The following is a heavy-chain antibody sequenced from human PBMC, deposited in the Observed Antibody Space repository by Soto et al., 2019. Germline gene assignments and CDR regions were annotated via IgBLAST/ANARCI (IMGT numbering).Heavy chain of an antibody. J-gene: IGHJ5*02. CDR3: ARGYCSSTSCYIWDNWFDP. Sequence: QVQLQESGPGLVKPSETLSLTCTVSGGSISSYYWSWIRQPPGKGLEWIGYIYYSGRTNYNPSLKRRVTISGDTSKNQFSLKLSSVTAADTAVYYCARGYCSSTSCYIWDNWFDPWGQGTLVTVSS. D-gene: IGHD2-2*02. CDR1: GGSISSYY. V-gene: IGHV4-59*01. CDR2: IYYSGRT.